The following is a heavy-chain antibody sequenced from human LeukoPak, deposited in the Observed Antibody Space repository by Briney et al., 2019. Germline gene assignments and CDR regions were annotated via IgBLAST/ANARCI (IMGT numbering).Heavy chain of an antibody. CDR2: ISAYNGNT. D-gene: IGHD2-2*01. J-gene: IGHJ5*02. V-gene: IGHV1-18*01. CDR3: ARGGFLGYCSSTSCPPNWFDP. CDR1: GYTFTSYG. Sequence: ASVKASCKASGYTFTSYGISWVRQAPGQGLEWMGWISAYNGNTNYAQKLQGRVTMTTDTSTSTAYMELRSLRSDDTAVYYCARGGFLGYCSSTSCPPNWFDPWGQGTLVTVSS.